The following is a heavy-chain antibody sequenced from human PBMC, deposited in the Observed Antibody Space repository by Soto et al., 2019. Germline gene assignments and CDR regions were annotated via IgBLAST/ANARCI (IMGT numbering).Heavy chain of an antibody. D-gene: IGHD5-12*01. CDR1: RFTISGHA. J-gene: IGHJ4*02. CDR3: AKSSTKYSGYDWGFDY. Sequence: GGSLRLSCAASRFTISGHAMHWVRQAPGKGLEWVSAISGSGGSTYCADSVKGRFTISRDNSKNTLYLQMNSLRAEDTAVYYCAKSSTKYSGYDWGFDYWGQGTLVTAPQ. V-gene: IGHV3-23*01. CDR2: ISGSGGST.